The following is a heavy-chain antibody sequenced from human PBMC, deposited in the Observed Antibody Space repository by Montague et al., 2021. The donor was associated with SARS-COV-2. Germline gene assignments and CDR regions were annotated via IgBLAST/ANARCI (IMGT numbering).Heavy chain of an antibody. D-gene: IGHD3-22*01. Sequence: SETLSLTCTVSGVSIGSYYWSWIRQPPGKGLEWIGSIYFSGSTNYNPSLKSRVTISVDTSKNQFSLKLSSVTAADTAVYYCARHGRFSVIVNTPRGAFDIWGQGTMVTVSS. CDR2: IYFSGST. CDR3: ARHGRFSVIVNTPRGAFDI. V-gene: IGHV4-59*08. J-gene: IGHJ3*02. CDR1: GVSIGSYY.